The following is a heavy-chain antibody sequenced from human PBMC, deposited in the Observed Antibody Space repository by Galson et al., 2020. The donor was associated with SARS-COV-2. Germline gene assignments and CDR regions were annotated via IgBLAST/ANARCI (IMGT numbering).Heavy chain of an antibody. D-gene: IGHD6-19*01. V-gene: IGHV1-18*01. J-gene: IGHJ3*02. CDR2: ISDPNANT. CDR3: ARDVERQWLESDDAFDI. Sequence: ASVPVSCQASGYILTRSITAWVRQAPGEGLAWLGWISDPNANTTYPQKFQGRVTMTTDTSSNTVYMDLRNLRSDDTAVYYCARDVERQWLESDDAFDIWGQGTLGTVSS. CDR1: GYILTRSI.